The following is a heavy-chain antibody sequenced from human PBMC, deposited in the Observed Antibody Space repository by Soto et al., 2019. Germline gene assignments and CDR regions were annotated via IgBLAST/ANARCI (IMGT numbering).Heavy chain of an antibody. D-gene: IGHD2-15*01. CDR2: IFDSGTT. V-gene: IGHV4-31*02. CDR1: GRAITSVNHY. J-gene: IGHJ4*02. Sequence: QVQLEQAGPGLVTPSQTLSLTCTITGRAITSVNHYWICIRQSPGAGLAWIGYIFDSGTTHYNPSLKGRVTISGDPAHSQFSLTLHSVTGADTAVYYCAREVSWIGGFAYWGQGTLVTVSS. CDR3: AREVSWIGGFAY.